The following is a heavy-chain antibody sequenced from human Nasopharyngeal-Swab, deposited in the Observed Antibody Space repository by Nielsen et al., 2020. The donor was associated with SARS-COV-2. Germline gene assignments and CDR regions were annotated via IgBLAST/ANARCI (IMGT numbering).Heavy chain of an antibody. CDR3: ARRTGGRGFDY. J-gene: IGHJ4*02. CDR2: INHSGST. V-gene: IGHV4-34*01. D-gene: IGHD3-16*01. Sequence: RRQTPGKGLEWIGEINHSGSTNYNPSLKRRVTISVDTSKNQFSLKLSSVTAADTAVYYCARRTGGRGFDYWGQGTLVTVSS.